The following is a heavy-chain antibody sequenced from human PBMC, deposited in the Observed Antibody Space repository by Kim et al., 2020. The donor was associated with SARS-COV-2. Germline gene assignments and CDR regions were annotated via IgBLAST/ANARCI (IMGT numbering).Heavy chain of an antibody. D-gene: IGHD5-12*01. Sequence: GGSLRLSCAASGFTFSSYGMHWVRQAPGKGLEWVAVISYDGSNKYYADSVKGRFTISRDNSKNTLYLQMNSLRAEDTAVYYCAKPGGYSGYDPRPYYYYGMDVWGQGTTVTVSS. V-gene: IGHV3-30*18. CDR2: ISYDGSNK. J-gene: IGHJ6*02. CDR3: AKPGGYSGYDPRPYYYYGMDV. CDR1: GFTFSSYG.